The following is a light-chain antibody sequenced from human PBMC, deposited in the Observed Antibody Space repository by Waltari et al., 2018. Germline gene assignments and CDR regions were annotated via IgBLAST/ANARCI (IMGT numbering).Light chain of an antibody. CDR3: QQSYSTAIT. V-gene: IGKV1-39*01. Sequence: DIQMTQSPSSLSASVGDRVTITCRASQSISSYLNWYQQKPGKAPKLLIYAASSLQSGVPSRFSGSGSGTDFTLTISSLQPEDFATNYCQQSYSTAITFGQGTRLEIK. CDR2: AAS. J-gene: IGKJ5*01. CDR1: QSISSY.